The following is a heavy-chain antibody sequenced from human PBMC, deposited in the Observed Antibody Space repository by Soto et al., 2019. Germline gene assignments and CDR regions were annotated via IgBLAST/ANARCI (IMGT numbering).Heavy chain of an antibody. Sequence: QVHLVQSGAEVQKPGASVKVSCKASGSTVTNYAVHWVLHAPGQSLEWMGWMNAGSGDTKSSQKFQGRVTITRDTYASTVDMELSRLTSEDTAIYYCARGAYDFWSGYQYFDSWGQGSLVTVSA. J-gene: IGHJ4*02. V-gene: IGHV1-3*01. CDR3: ARGAYDFWSGYQYFDS. CDR1: GSTVTNYA. CDR2: MNAGSGDT. D-gene: IGHD3-3*01.